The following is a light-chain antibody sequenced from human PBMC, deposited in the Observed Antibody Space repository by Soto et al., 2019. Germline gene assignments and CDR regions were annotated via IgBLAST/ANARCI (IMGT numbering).Light chain of an antibody. CDR3: SSYAGSNNWV. V-gene: IGLV2-8*01. Sequence: QSALTQPPSASGSPGQSVTISCTGTSSDVGGYNYVSWYQQHPGKAPKLMIYEVSKRPSGVPDRFSGSKSGNTAFLTVSGLQADDEADYYCSSYAGSNNWVFGGGTKLTVL. CDR2: EVS. CDR1: SSDVGGYNY. J-gene: IGLJ3*02.